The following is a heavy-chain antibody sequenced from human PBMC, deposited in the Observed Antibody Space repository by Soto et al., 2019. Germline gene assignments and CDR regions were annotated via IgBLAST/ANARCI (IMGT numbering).Heavy chain of an antibody. CDR3: AGQRWLGGFRRRFQLYQ. V-gene: IGHV3-7*03. J-gene: IGHJ4*02. CDR1: GFTLGNYW. CDR2: IKEDGSQQ. Sequence: GGSLRLSCLASGFTLGNYWMSWVRQAPGKGLEWVANIKEDGSQQYYVDSVKGRFTISRDNSNNTVYLQMNNLRAEDTAVYYCAGQRWLGGFRRRFQLYQWGQGTQVTVSS. D-gene: IGHD2-2*01.